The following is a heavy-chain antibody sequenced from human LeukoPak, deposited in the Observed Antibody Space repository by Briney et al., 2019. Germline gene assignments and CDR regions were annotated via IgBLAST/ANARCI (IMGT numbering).Heavy chain of an antibody. CDR3: ARDPGSGYDLDY. J-gene: IGHJ4*02. CDR2: INAGNGNT. Sequence: ASVKVSCKASGYTFTSYAMHWVRQAPGQRLEWVGWINAGNGNTKYSQKFQGRVTITRDTSASTAYMELSSLRSEDTAVYYCARDPGSGYDLDYWGQGTLVTVSS. CDR1: GYTFTSYA. V-gene: IGHV1-3*01. D-gene: IGHD5-12*01.